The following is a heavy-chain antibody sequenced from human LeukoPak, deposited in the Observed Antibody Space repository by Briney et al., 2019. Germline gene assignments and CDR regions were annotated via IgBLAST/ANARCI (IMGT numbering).Heavy chain of an antibody. Sequence: GASVKVSCKASGYTFTSYDINWVRQATGQGLEWMGWMNPNSGNTGYAQKFQERVTITRDMSTSTAYMELSSLRSEDTAVYYCAAAPEGGYIYGLTWGQGTLVTVSS. J-gene: IGHJ5*02. CDR1: GYTFTSYD. CDR3: AAAPEGGYIYGLT. D-gene: IGHD5-18*01. CDR2: MNPNSGNT. V-gene: IGHV1-8*01.